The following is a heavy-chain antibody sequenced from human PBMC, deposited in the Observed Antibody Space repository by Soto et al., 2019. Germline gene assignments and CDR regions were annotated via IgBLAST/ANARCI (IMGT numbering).Heavy chain of an antibody. CDR3: ARGALLLWFGELFLDAFDI. V-gene: IGHV4-30-2*01. J-gene: IGHJ3*02. CDR2: IYHSGST. D-gene: IGHD3-10*01. CDR1: GGSISSGGYS. Sequence: SETLSLTCAVSGGSISSGGYSWSWIRQPPGKGLEWIGYIYHSGSTYYNPSLKSRVTISVARSTNQFSLKLSSVTAADTAVYYCARGALLLWFGELFLDAFDIWGQGTMVTVSS.